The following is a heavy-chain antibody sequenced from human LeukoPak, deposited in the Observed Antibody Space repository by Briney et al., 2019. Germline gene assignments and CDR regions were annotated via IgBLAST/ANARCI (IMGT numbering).Heavy chain of an antibody. Sequence: SETLSLTCTVSGGSISSGDYYWSWIRQPPGKGLEWIGYIYYSGSTYYNPSLKSRVTISVDTSKNQFSLKLSSVTAADTAVYYCARSMVRGVISYWGQGTLVTVSS. J-gene: IGHJ4*02. CDR3: ARSMVRGVISY. D-gene: IGHD3-10*01. CDR1: GGSISSGDYY. V-gene: IGHV4-30-4*01. CDR2: IYYSGST.